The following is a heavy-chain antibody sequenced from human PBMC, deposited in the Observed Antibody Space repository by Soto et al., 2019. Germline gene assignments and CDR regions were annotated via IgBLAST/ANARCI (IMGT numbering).Heavy chain of an antibody. Sequence: GGSLRLSCAASGFTFSSYSMNWVRQAPGKGLEWVSYISSSSSTIYYADSVKGRFTISRDNAKNSLYLQMNSLRAEDTAVYYCARDHYDILTGYTRFDYWGQGTLVTVSS. D-gene: IGHD3-9*01. J-gene: IGHJ4*02. V-gene: IGHV3-48*01. CDR2: ISSSSSTI. CDR3: ARDHYDILTGYTRFDY. CDR1: GFTFSSYS.